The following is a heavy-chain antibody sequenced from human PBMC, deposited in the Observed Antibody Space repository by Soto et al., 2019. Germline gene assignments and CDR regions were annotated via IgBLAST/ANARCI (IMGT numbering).Heavy chain of an antibody. J-gene: IGHJ4*02. CDR1: DDSISSSSYY. CDR2: VYYSGSA. CDR3: ARHGPFYDSWSGPSALDH. D-gene: IGHD3-3*01. Sequence: QLQLQESGPGLVKPLETLSLTCTVSDDSISSSSYYWGWIRQPPGKGLEWIASVYYSGSAYYNPSLKSRLSISVDTSKKQFFLKLRSVTAADTAVYYCARHGPFYDSWSGPSALDHWGQGTQVLVSS. V-gene: IGHV4-39*01.